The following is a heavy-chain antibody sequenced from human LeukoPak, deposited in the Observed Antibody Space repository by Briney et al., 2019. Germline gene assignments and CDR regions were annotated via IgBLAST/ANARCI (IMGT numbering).Heavy chain of an antibody. CDR3: AKDITGSGWYEGFDY. Sequence: GGSLRLSCAASGFTFDDYAMHWVRQAPGKGLEWVSLISWDGGSTYYADSVKGRFTISRDNSKNSLYLQMNSLRAENTALYYCAKDITGSGWYEGFDYWGQGTLVTVSS. D-gene: IGHD6-19*01. CDR2: ISWDGGST. J-gene: IGHJ4*02. CDR1: GFTFDDYA. V-gene: IGHV3-43D*03.